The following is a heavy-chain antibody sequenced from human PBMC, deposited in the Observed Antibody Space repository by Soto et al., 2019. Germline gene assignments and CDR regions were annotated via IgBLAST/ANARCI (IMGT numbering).Heavy chain of an antibody. J-gene: IGHJ6*02. V-gene: IGHV3-15*01. CDR3: TTGITMVRGVIISSYYYYGKDD. Sequence: PEGSLRLSCSASVFTFSNALMSWVRQAPGKGLEWVGRIKSKTDGGTTDYAAPVKGRFTISRDDSKNTLYLQMNSLKTEDTAVYYCTTGITMVRGVIISSYYYYGKDDWGQGTTVTVPS. CDR2: IKSKTDGGTT. CDR1: VFTFSNAL. D-gene: IGHD3-10*01.